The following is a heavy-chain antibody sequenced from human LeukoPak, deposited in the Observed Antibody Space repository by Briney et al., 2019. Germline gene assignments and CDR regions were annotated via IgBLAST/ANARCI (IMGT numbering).Heavy chain of an antibody. D-gene: IGHD6-13*01. CDR2: IGGSVGSM. Sequence: GGSLRLSCAASGVTFSSYVMSWVRQAPGKGLEWVSNIGGSVGSMFYAASVKGRFAISRDNSKKTLFLQMNNLRVEDTAVYYCAKRGNSWDLFDYWGQGTLVTVSS. CDR1: GVTFSSYV. V-gene: IGHV3-23*01. J-gene: IGHJ4*02. CDR3: AKRGNSWDLFDY.